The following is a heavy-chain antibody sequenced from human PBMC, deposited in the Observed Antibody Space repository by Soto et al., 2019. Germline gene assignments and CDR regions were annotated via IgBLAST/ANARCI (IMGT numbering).Heavy chain of an antibody. D-gene: IGHD3-22*01. J-gene: IGHJ6*02. CDR3: ARGDATKIIVTTYYGLDV. V-gene: IGHV1-69*13. Sequence: SVKVSCKASGGSFSNYGISWVRQAPGQGLEWMGGIIAVFGTPHYAQKFQDRVTITADESTSTVYMEVSSLTSEDTAVYYCARGDATKIIVTTYYGLDVWGQGTTVTVSS. CDR2: IIAVFGTP. CDR1: GGSFSNYG.